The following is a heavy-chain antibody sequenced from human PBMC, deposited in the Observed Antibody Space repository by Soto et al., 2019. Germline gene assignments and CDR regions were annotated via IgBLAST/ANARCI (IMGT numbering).Heavy chain of an antibody. CDR2: IFHDGTA. CDR3: ARLVYYTRLNSMYFHF. V-gene: IGHV4-4*02. CDR1: GVSISSGNW. D-gene: IGHD3-10*01. J-gene: IGHJ4*02. Sequence: SETLSLTCAVSGVSISSGNWWTWVRQSPQRGLEYIGEIFHDGTANYYPSFERRVAISVDTSKNQFSLKLTSVTAADTAIYFWARLVYYTRLNSMYFHFCGQGTMLTVYS.